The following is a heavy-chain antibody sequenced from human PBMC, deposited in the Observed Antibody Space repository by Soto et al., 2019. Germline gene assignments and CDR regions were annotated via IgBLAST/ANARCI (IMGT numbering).Heavy chain of an antibody. Sequence: SETLSLTCTVSGGSISSSSYYWGWIRQPPGKGLEWIGSIYYSGSTYYNPSLKSRVTISVDTSKNQFSLKLSSVTAADTAVYYCERQRSDFTIFNGMDVWGQGTTVTVSS. CDR1: GGSISSSSYY. CDR2: IYYSGST. V-gene: IGHV4-39*01. CDR3: ERQRSDFTIFNGMDV. D-gene: IGHD3-3*01. J-gene: IGHJ6*02.